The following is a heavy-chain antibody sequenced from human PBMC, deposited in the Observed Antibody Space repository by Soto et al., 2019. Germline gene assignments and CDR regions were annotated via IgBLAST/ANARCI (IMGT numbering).Heavy chain of an antibody. J-gene: IGHJ4*02. V-gene: IGHV3-9*01. CDR1: GFTFDDYA. CDR2: ISWNSGSI. CDR3: AKDKGESSSSGWAKYYFDY. Sequence: EVQLVESGGGLVQPGRSLRLSCAASGFTFDDYAMHWVRQAPGKGLEWVSGISWNSGSIGYADSVKGRFTISRDNAKNSLYLQMNSLRAEDTALYYCAKDKGESSSSGWAKYYFDYWGQGTLVTVSS. D-gene: IGHD6-6*01.